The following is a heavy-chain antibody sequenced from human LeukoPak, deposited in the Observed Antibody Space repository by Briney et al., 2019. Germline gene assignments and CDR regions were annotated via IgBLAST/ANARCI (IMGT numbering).Heavy chain of an antibody. CDR2: ISSSSSYI. V-gene: IGHV3-21*01. CDR3: ASLTYYYGSGSPLPDY. D-gene: IGHD3-10*01. CDR1: GFTFSSYS. J-gene: IGHJ4*02. Sequence: GGSLRLSCAASGFTFSSYSMNWVPQAPGKGLEWVSSISSSSSYIYYADSVKGRFTISRDNAKNSLYLQMNSLRAEDTAVYYCASLTYYYGSGSPLPDYWGQGTLVTVSS.